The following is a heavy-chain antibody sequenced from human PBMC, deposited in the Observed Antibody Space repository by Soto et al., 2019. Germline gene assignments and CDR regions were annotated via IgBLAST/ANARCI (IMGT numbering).Heavy chain of an antibody. J-gene: IGHJ5*02. D-gene: IGHD2-21*01. Sequence: QVQLVQSGAEVKKPGSSVKVSCKASGGTFSTYTVTWVRQAPGQGLEWMGRIIPILEIANYAQKFQGRVTSTANKSTNTAYMELSSLRSEDTAVYYCARDGNCSGGDCYDTYNWFGPWGQGTLVTVSS. V-gene: IGHV1-69*08. CDR3: ARDGNCSGGDCYDTYNWFGP. CDR2: IIPILEIA. CDR1: GGTFSTYT.